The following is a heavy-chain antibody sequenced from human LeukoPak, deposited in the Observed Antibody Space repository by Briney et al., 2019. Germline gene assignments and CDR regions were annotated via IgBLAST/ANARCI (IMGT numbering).Heavy chain of an antibody. CDR1: GFTFNSYS. Sequence: PGGSLRLSCAASGFTFNSYSMNWVRQAPGKGLEWVSSISSSSSSYISYADSVKGRFTISRDNAKNSLYLQMNSLRAEDTAVYYCARKSRSYGDYYYYYYMDVWGKGTTVTVSS. CDR2: ISSSSSSYI. V-gene: IGHV3-21*01. D-gene: IGHD4-17*01. J-gene: IGHJ6*03. CDR3: ARKSRSYGDYYYYYYMDV.